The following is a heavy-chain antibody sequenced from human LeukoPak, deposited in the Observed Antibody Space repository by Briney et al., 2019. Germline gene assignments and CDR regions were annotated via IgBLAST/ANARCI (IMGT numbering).Heavy chain of an antibody. CDR2: IKQDGSDK. CDR1: GFTFSSYW. V-gene: IGHV3-7*01. CDR3: ARVQAVAGFLDKNPDY. D-gene: IGHD6-19*01. Sequence: GGSQRLSCAASGFTFSSYWMSWVRQAPGKGLEWVANIKQDGSDKYYVDSVKGRFTISRDNAKNSLYLQMNSLRAEDTAVYYCARVQAVAGFLDKNPDYWGQGTLVTVSS. J-gene: IGHJ4*02.